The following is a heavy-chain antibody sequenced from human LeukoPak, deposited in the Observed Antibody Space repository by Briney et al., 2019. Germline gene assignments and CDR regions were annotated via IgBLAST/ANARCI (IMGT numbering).Heavy chain of an antibody. V-gene: IGHV4-38-2*02. CDR3: ARDRRLRLTENYNWFDP. Sequence: SETLSLTCTVSGYSISSGYYWGWIRQPPGKGLEWIESIYHSGSTYYNPSLKSRVTISVDTSKNQFSLKLSSVTAADTAVYYCARDRRLRLTENYNWFDPWGQGTLVTVSS. D-gene: IGHD5-12*01. J-gene: IGHJ5*02. CDR2: IYHSGST. CDR1: GYSISSGYY.